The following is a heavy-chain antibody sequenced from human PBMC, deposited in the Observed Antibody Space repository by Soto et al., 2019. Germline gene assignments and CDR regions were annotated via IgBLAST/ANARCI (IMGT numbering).Heavy chain of an antibody. J-gene: IGHJ3*01. CDR3: ARQGCSGGICYGHDAFDF. Sequence: GGSLRLSCAAPGFTFSSYAMHWVRQAPGKGLEYVSAISSNGGSTYYANSVKGRFTISGDNSKNTLYLQMGSLRAEDMAVYYCARQGCSGGICYGHDAFDFWGQGTMVTGSS. V-gene: IGHV3-64*01. CDR2: ISSNGGST. D-gene: IGHD2-15*01. CDR1: GFTFSSYA.